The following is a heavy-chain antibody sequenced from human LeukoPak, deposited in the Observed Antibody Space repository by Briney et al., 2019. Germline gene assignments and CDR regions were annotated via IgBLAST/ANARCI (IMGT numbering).Heavy chain of an antibody. CDR1: GFTFSSYG. CDR2: IWYDGSNK. J-gene: IGHJ3*02. CDR3: AREKEDPDAFDI. V-gene: IGHV3-33*01. Sequence: GRSLRLSCAASGFTFSSYGMHWVRQAPGKGLEWVAVIWYDGSNKYYADSVKGQFTISRDNAKNSLYLQMNSLRAEDTAVYYCAREKEDPDAFDIWGQGTMVTVSS.